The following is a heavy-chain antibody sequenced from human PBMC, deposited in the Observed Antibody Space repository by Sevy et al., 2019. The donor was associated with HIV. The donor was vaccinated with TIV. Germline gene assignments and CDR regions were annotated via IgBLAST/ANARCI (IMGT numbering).Heavy chain of an antibody. J-gene: IGHJ3*02. CDR1: GYTFTSYY. CDR2: INPSGGST. Sequence: ASVKVSCKASGYTFTSYYMHWVRQAPGQGLEWMGIINPSGGSTSYAQKFQGRVTMTRDTSTSTVYMEVSSLRSEGTAVYYCAREWNGELKAFDIWGQGTMVTVSS. D-gene: IGHD3-10*01. V-gene: IGHV1-46*01. CDR3: AREWNGELKAFDI.